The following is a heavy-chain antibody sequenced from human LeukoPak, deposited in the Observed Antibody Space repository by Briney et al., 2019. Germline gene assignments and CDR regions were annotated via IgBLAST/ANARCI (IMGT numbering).Heavy chain of an antibody. V-gene: IGHV3-30*01. J-gene: IGHJ4*02. CDR3: ARGDSSGHHDF. Sequence: GGSLRLSCAASGFAFSTYYMLWVRQAPGKGLEWLAAISTDGSDTYFADSVNGRFTISRDNSKNTIFLQMNSLRVEGTSIYYCARGDSSGHHDFWGQGALVTVSS. CDR2: ISTDGSDT. CDR1: GFAFSTYY. D-gene: IGHD3-22*01.